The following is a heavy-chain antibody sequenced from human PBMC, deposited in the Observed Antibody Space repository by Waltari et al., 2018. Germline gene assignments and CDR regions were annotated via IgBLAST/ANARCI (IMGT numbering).Heavy chain of an antibody. Sequence: QVQLQESGPGLVKPSETLSLTCTVSGGSISSYYWSWIRQPPGKGLAWIGYIYYSGSTNDNPSPKSRVTISVDTSKNQFSLKLSSVTAADTAVYYCARGVDSSGWFDYWGQGTLVTVSS. CDR1: GGSISSYY. CDR2: IYYSGST. V-gene: IGHV4-59*01. CDR3: ARGVDSSGWFDY. D-gene: IGHD6-19*01. J-gene: IGHJ4*02.